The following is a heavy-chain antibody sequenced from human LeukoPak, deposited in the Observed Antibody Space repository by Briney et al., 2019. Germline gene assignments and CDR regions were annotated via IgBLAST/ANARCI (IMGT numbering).Heavy chain of an antibody. CDR3: AMSVVPAVIIGPGGYMDV. CDR1: GGSISSYY. J-gene: IGHJ6*03. CDR2: IYYSGST. D-gene: IGHD2-2*02. V-gene: IGHV4-59*01. Sequence: SETLSLTCTVSGGSISSYYWSWIRQPPGKGLEWIGYIYYSGSTNYNPSLKSRVTISVDTSKNQFSLKLSSVTAADTAVYYCAMSVVPAVIIGPGGYMDVWGKGTTVTVSS.